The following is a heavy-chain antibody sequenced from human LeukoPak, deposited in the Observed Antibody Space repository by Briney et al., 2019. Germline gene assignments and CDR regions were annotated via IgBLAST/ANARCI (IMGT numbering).Heavy chain of an antibody. D-gene: IGHD5-18*01. Sequence: ASVKVSCKASGYTFTKYGISWVRQAPGQGLEWMGWISAYNGNTNYAQKLQGRATMTTDTSTSTAYMELRSLRSDDTAVYYCARISFGYTYGHIWGQGTLVTVSS. V-gene: IGHV1-18*01. CDR2: ISAYNGNT. J-gene: IGHJ4*02. CDR1: GYTFTKYG. CDR3: ARISFGYTYGHI.